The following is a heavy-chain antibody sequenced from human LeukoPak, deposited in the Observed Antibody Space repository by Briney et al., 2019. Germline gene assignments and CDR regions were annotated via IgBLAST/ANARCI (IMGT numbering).Heavy chain of an antibody. Sequence: GGSLRLSCAASGFTVSSNYMSWVRQAPGKGLEWVSIIYSGGSTYYADSVKGRFTISRDNSKNTLYLQMNSLRAEDTAVYFCVRFGYSYGYGDWNHFDYWGQGTLVTVSS. J-gene: IGHJ4*02. V-gene: IGHV3-66*02. D-gene: IGHD5-18*01. CDR3: VRFGYSYGYGDWNHFDY. CDR1: GFTVSSNY. CDR2: IYSGGST.